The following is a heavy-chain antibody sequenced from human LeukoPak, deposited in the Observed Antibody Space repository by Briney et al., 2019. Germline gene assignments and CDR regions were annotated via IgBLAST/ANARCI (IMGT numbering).Heavy chain of an antibody. J-gene: IGHJ2*01. Sequence: PGGSLRLPCAASGFTLSSYWMNWVRQAPGKGLEWVANIKQDGSEKYYVDSVRGRFTISRDNAKNSLYLQMNSLRAEDTAVYYCARGPDLLWWTIWYFDLWGRGTLVTVSS. V-gene: IGHV3-7*01. CDR3: ARGPDLLWWTIWYFDL. D-gene: IGHD2-21*01. CDR1: GFTLSSYW. CDR2: IKQDGSEK.